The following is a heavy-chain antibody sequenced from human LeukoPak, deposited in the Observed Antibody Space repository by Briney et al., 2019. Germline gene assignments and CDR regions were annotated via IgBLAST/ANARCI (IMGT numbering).Heavy chain of an antibody. J-gene: IGHJ4*02. CDR1: GYTFISYA. CDR3: ASLDWGVSDFDH. Sequence: GASVKVSCKASGYTFISYAMHWVRQAPGQGLGWMGWINAANGNTKYSERFQGRITVTKDTSASTVYMELNSLRSEDTAVYYCASLDWGVSDFDHWGQGTLVTVSS. D-gene: IGHD7-27*01. CDR2: INAANGNT. V-gene: IGHV1-3*01.